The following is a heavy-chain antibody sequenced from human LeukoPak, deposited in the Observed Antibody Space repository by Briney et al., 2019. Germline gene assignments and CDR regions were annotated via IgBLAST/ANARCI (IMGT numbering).Heavy chain of an antibody. CDR3: ARAVDDNVWGSYRPPGH. CDR1: GFSFSSYE. CDR2: ISSSGSSI. D-gene: IGHD3-16*02. V-gene: IGHV3-48*03. J-gene: IGHJ4*02. Sequence: GGSLRLSCAASGFSFSSYEMNWVRQAPGKGLEWVSYISSSGSSIYNADSVKGRFTISRDNAKNSLYLQMSSLRVEDTAVYYCARAVDDNVWGSYRPPGHWGQGTLVTVSS.